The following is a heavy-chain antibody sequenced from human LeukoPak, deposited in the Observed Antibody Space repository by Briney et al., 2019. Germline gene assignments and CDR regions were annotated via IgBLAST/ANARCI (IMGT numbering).Heavy chain of an antibody. CDR2: IYSGGST. CDR3: ARDRSVAAAGAFDI. J-gene: IGHJ3*02. D-gene: IGHD6-13*01. V-gene: IGHV3-66*01. Sequence: GGSLRLSCAASGFTVSSNYMSWVRQAPGKGLEWVSVIYSGGSTYYADSVKGRFTISRDNSKNTLYLQMNSLRAEDTAVYDCARDRSVAAAGAFDIWGQGTMVTVSS. CDR1: GFTVSSNY.